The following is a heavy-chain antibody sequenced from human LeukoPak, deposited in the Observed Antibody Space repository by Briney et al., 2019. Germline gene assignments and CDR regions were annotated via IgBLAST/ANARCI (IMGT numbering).Heavy chain of an antibody. V-gene: IGHV1-2*02. CDR1: GYTFTGYY. J-gene: IGHJ5*02. Sequence: ASVKVSCKASGYTFTGYYMHWVRQAPGQGLEWMGWINPNSGGTNYAQKFQGRVTMTRDTSISTAYMELSRLRSDDTAVYYCARGVTYYDFWSGYRNWFDPWGQVTLVTVSS. CDR2: INPNSGGT. CDR3: ARGVTYYDFWSGYRNWFDP. D-gene: IGHD3-3*01.